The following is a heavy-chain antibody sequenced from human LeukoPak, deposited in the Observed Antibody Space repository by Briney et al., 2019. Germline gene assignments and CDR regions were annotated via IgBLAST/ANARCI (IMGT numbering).Heavy chain of an antibody. Sequence: GGSLRLSCAASGFTFSSYEMNWVRRAPGKGLEWVSYISSSGSTIYYADSVKGRFTISRDNAKNSLYLQMNSLRAEDTAVYYCAREPLRGEPFDYWGQGTLVTVSS. CDR2: ISSSGSTI. V-gene: IGHV3-48*03. J-gene: IGHJ4*02. D-gene: IGHD3-10*01. CDR3: AREPLRGEPFDY. CDR1: GFTFSSYE.